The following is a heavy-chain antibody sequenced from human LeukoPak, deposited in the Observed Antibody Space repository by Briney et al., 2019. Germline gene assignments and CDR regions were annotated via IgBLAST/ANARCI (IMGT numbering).Heavy chain of an antibody. D-gene: IGHD1-7*01. Sequence: GASVKVSCKASGYTFTSYAMHWVRQAPGQRLEWMGWINAGNGNTKYSQEFQGRVTMTRDMSTSTVYMELSSLRSEDTAVYYCARDQRLRAWNYLFHYYYMDVWGKGTTVTVSS. CDR2: INAGNGNT. J-gene: IGHJ6*03. CDR3: ARDQRLRAWNYLFHYYYMDV. V-gene: IGHV1-3*03. CDR1: GYTFTSYA.